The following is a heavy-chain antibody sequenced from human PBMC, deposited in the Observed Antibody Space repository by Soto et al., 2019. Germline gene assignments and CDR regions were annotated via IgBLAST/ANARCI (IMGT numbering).Heavy chain of an antibody. D-gene: IGHD2-15*01. CDR3: ASWLKGPDIGNYYYGMDV. V-gene: IGHV1-69*13. CDR1: GGTFSSYT. CDR2: IMPIFRAP. J-gene: IGHJ6*02. Sequence: SVKVSCKASGGTFSSYTFSWVRQAPGQGLEWLGGIMPIFRAPDYAQKFQGRVTITADEFTRTAYMEMNSLRSEDTAVYYCASWLKGPDIGNYYYGMDVWGQGTTVTVSS.